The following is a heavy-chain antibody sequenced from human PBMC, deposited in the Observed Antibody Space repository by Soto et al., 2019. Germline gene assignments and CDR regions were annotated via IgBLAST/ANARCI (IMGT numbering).Heavy chain of an antibody. J-gene: IGHJ4*02. CDR2: IWYDGSNK. CDR3: ARGLGYCSSTSCYIWFDY. Sequence: GGFLRLSCAASGFTFSSYGMHWVRQAPGKGLEWVAVIWYDGSNKYYADSVKGRFTISRDNSKNTLYLQMNSLRAEDTAVHYCARGLGYCSSTSCYIWFDYWGQGTLVTVSS. D-gene: IGHD2-2*02. V-gene: IGHV3-33*01. CDR1: GFTFSSYG.